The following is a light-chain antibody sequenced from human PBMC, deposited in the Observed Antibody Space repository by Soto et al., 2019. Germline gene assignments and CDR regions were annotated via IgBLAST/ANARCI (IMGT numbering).Light chain of an antibody. Sequence: EIVLTQSPGTLSLSPGERATLSCRASQCVSSGYLAWYQQKPGQAPRLLMYGASSRATGIPDRFSGSGSGTDFTLTISSLEPEDFAVYYCQQYGSSPPLTFGGGTKVEI. J-gene: IGKJ4*01. CDR3: QQYGSSPPLT. CDR2: GAS. V-gene: IGKV3-20*01. CDR1: QCVSSGY.